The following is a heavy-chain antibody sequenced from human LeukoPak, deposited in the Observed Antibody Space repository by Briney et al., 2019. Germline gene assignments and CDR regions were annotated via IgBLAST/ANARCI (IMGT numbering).Heavy chain of an antibody. J-gene: IGHJ4*02. V-gene: IGHV4-59*12. Sequence: SETLSLTCIVSGGSIGTYYWSWIRQSPGKGLEWIGYIYVTGSTRYNPYLQSRVTISVDTSKNQFSLRLSSVTAADTAVYYCARGGSYTMVKNYWGQGTLVTVSS. D-gene: IGHD1-26*01. CDR1: GGSIGTYY. CDR3: ARGGSYTMVKNY. CDR2: IYVTGST.